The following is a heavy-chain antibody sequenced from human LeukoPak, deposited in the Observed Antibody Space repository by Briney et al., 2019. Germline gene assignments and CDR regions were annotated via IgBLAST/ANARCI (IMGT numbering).Heavy chain of an antibody. V-gene: IGHV3-30*03. D-gene: IGHD1-14*01. Sequence: QSGGSLRLSCAASGFIFSNFDMHWIRQAPGKGLEWVAAISYDGSNRYYADSVKGRFTISRDNSKSTLYLQVDSLRAEDTAVYYCASNTGDWGQGTLVTVSS. CDR1: GFIFSNFD. J-gene: IGHJ4*02. CDR3: ASNTGD. CDR2: ISYDGSNR.